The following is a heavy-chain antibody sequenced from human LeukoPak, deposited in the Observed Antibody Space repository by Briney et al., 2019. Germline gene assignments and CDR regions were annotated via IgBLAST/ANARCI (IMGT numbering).Heavy chain of an antibody. D-gene: IGHD3-22*01. J-gene: IGHJ4*02. CDR2: IYTSGST. Sequence: PSQTLSLTCTVSGSSISSGSYYWSWIRQPAGKGLEWIGRIYTSGSTNYNPSLKSRVTIPVGTSKNQFSLKLSSVTAADTAVYYCAFHYYDSSGYYRDYWGQGTLVTVSS. V-gene: IGHV4-61*02. CDR3: AFHYYDSSGYYRDY. CDR1: GSSISSGSYY.